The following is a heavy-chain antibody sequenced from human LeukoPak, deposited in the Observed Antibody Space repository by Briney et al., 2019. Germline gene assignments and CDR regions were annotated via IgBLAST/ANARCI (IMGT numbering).Heavy chain of an antibody. CDR2: IKQDGSEK. CDR1: GFTFSSYW. V-gene: IGHV3-7*01. D-gene: IGHD1-26*01. Sequence: GGSLRLSCAASGFTFSSYWMSWVRQAPGKGLEWVANIKQDGSEKYYVDSVKGRFTISRDNAKNSLYLQMNSLRAEDTAVYYCAREAIVGASYTFDYWGQGTLVTVSS. J-gene: IGHJ4*02. CDR3: AREAIVGASYTFDY.